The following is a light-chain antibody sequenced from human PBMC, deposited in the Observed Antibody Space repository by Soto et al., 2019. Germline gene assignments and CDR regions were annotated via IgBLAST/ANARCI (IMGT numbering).Light chain of an antibody. Sequence: EIVLTQSPGTLSLSPGERATLSCRASHTISSSYLAWYQQKPGQAPRLLMYGISRRATGIPDRFSGSGSGTDFTLTIPRLEPENVAVYYCQQYVTSSPRTFGQGTKVEIK. CDR3: QQYVTSSPRT. J-gene: IGKJ1*01. V-gene: IGKV3-20*01. CDR1: HTISSSY. CDR2: GIS.